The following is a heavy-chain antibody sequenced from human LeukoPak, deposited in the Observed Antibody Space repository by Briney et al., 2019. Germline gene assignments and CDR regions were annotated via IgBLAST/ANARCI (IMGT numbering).Heavy chain of an antibody. CDR1: GIPFSDYY. CDR3: ARELTHSSGWYFAY. Sequence: GGSLRLSCVVSGIPFSDYYMNWIRQAPGKGLEWISYISSSSSYTDYADSVKGRFTISRDNSKNTLYLQMNSLRAEDTAVYYCARELTHSSGWYFAYWGQGTLVTVSS. CDR2: ISSSSSYT. J-gene: IGHJ4*02. D-gene: IGHD6-19*01. V-gene: IGHV3-11*06.